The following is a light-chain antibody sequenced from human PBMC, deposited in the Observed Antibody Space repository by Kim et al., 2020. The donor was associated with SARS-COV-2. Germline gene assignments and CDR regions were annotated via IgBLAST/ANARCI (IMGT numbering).Light chain of an antibody. CDR3: QSYDSSNHWV. CDR2: EDK. Sequence: NFMLTQPHSVSESPGKTVTISCTRSSGSIASNHVQWYQQRPGSAPTILIYEDKQRPSGVPDRFSGSIDSSSNSASLTISGLKTEDEADYYCQSYDSSNHWVFGGGTQLTVL. J-gene: IGLJ3*02. V-gene: IGLV6-57*03. CDR1: SGSIASNH.